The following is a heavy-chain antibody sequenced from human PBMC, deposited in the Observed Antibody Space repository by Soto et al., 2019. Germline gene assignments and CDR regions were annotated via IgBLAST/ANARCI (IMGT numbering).Heavy chain of an antibody. Sequence: GGSLRLSCAASGFSFSNYAMSWVRQVPGKGLEWVSAITGDGGDTFHADSVKGRFAISRDNSKNTLYLQMNSLRADDTAVFYCAKGSSTSRPYYFDYWGQGTLVTVSS. V-gene: IGHV3-23*01. CDR2: ITGDGGDT. J-gene: IGHJ4*02. D-gene: IGHD2-2*01. CDR1: GFSFSNYA. CDR3: AKGSSTSRPYYFDY.